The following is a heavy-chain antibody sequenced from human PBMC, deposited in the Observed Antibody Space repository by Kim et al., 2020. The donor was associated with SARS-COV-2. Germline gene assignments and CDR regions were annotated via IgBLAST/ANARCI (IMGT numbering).Heavy chain of an antibody. CDR2: ISYGGSTK. CDR3: AGWSGCSLDY. J-gene: IGHJ4*02. Sequence: GGSLRLSCAASGFTFSSYSMRWVRQAPGKGLEWVAVISYGGSTKYDADSVKRRSTICRDNYNNTLYLQMNMRRAEETADYYGAGWSGCSLDYCGEVTRVT. CDR1: GFTFSSYS. D-gene: IGHD3-3*01. V-gene: IGHV3-30-3*01.